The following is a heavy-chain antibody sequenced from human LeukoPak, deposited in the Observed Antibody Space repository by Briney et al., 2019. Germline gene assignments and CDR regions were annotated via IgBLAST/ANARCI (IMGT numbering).Heavy chain of an antibody. CDR2: INAGNGNT. D-gene: IGHD6-13*01. Sequence: ASVKVSCKASGYTFTSYAMHWVRQAPGQRLEWMGWINAGNGNTKYSQKFQGRVTITRDTSASTAYMELSSLRSEDTAVYYCARGQDWALLLRYSSSWYDYWGQGTLVTVSS. CDR1: GYTFTSYA. CDR3: ARGQDWALLLRYSSSWYDY. V-gene: IGHV1-3*01. J-gene: IGHJ4*02.